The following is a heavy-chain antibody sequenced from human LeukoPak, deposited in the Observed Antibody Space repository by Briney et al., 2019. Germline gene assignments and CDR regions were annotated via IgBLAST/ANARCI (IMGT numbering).Heavy chain of an antibody. D-gene: IGHD4/OR15-4a*01. CDR1: GFTFSSYS. J-gene: IGHJ4*02. Sequence: GGSLRLSCAASGFTFSSYSMNWVRQAPGKGLEWVSYISSSSSTIYYADSVKGRFAISRDNAKNTLYLQMNSLRAEDTAVYYCARPRAYDARDLDNWGQGTLVTVSS. CDR3: ARPRAYDARDLDN. V-gene: IGHV3-48*04. CDR2: ISSSSSTI.